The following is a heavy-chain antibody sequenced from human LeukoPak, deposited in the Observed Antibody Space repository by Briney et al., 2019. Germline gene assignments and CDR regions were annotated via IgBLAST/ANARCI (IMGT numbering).Heavy chain of an antibody. CDR2: IRGSGDMT. D-gene: IGHD5-18*01. J-gene: IGHJ4*02. V-gene: IGHV3-23*01. CDR1: GFTFSSYA. CDR3: AKVRGYGYANEYHFDY. Sequence: GGSLRLSCATSGFTFSSYAMSWVRQAPGKGLEWVSAIRGSGDMTYYADSVKGRFTVARDNSKTTLYLQMNSLRAEDTAVYYCAKVRGYGYANEYHFDYWGQGTLVTVSS.